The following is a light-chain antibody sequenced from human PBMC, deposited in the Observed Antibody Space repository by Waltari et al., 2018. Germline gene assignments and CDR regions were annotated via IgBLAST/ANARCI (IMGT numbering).Light chain of an antibody. CDR2: DAS. Sequence: EIVLTQSPATLSLSPGERATLSCRASQSVSSHLAWYQQKPGQAPRLLIHDASNRDTGIPARFSGSGSGTDFTLTISSLEPEDFAVYYCQQRSNWPPVLTFGGGTKVEIK. J-gene: IGKJ4*01. CDR3: QQRSNWPPVLT. CDR1: QSVSSH. V-gene: IGKV3-11*01.